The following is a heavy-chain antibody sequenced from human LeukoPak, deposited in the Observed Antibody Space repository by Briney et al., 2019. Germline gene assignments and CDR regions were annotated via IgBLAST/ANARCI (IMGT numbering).Heavy chain of an antibody. D-gene: IGHD2-21*01. CDR3: AREGYSGSDFDS. CDR1: GGSISTYY. J-gene: IGHJ4*02. Sequence: SETLSLTCTVSGGSISTYYWSWIRQPPGKGLEWIGYIYHSGSTNYNPSLRSRVTISVDTSKKQFSLKLRSVTAADTAVYYCAREGYSGSDFDSWGQGTLVTVSS. V-gene: IGHV4-59*01. CDR2: IYHSGST.